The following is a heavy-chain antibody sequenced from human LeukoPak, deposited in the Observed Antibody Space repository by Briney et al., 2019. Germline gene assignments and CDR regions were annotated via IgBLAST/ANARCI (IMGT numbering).Heavy chain of an antibody. CDR2: IYYSGST. J-gene: IGHJ6*03. Sequence: PSETLSLTCTVSGGSISSGGYYWSWIRQHPGKGLEWIGYIYYSGSTYYNPSLKSRVTISVDTSKNQFSLKLSSVTAADTAVYYCARGSDAMGPYYMDVWGKGTRSPSP. V-gene: IGHV4-31*03. CDR3: ARGSDAMGPYYMDV. CDR1: GGSISSGGYY. D-gene: IGHD5-24*01.